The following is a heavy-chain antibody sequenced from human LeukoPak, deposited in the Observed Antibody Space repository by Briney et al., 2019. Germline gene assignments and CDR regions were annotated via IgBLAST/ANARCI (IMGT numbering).Heavy chain of an antibody. D-gene: IGHD2-21*02. J-gene: IGHJ6*02. CDR2: ISYDGSNK. V-gene: IGHV3-30*18. Sequence: PGGSLRLSCAASGFTFSSYGMHWVRQDPGKGREWVAVISYDGSNKYYADSVKGRFTISRDNSKNTLYLQMNSLRAEDTAVYYCAKDGNCGGDCYPPYYGMDVWGQGTTVTVS. CDR3: AKDGNCGGDCYPPYYGMDV. CDR1: GFTFSSYG.